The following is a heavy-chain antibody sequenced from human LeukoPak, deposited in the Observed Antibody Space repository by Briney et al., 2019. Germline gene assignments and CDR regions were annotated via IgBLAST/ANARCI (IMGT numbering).Heavy chain of an antibody. CDR3: ARPGSSGYLDAFDI. CDR1: GGSISSGDYY. V-gene: IGHV4-30-4*01. CDR2: IYYSGST. Sequence: PSETLSLTCTVSGGSISSGDYYWSWIRQPPGKGLEWIGYIYYSGSTYYNPSLKSRVTISVDTSKNQFSLKLSSVTAADTAVYYCARPGSSGYLDAFDIWGQGTMVTVSS. D-gene: IGHD3-22*01. J-gene: IGHJ3*02.